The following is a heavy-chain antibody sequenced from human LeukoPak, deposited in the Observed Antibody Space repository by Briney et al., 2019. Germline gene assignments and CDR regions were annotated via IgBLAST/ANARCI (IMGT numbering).Heavy chain of an antibody. CDR2: INPSGGST. D-gene: IGHD4-17*01. CDR1: GYTFTSYY. CDR3: ARGDGDPSPYYYYMDV. V-gene: IGHV1-46*01. Sequence: GASVKVSCKASGYTFTSYYMHWVRQAPGQGLEWMGIINPSGGSTSYAQKFQGRVTMTRDMSTSTVYMELSSLRSEDTAVYYCARGDGDPSPYYYYMDVWGKGTTVTVSS. J-gene: IGHJ6*03.